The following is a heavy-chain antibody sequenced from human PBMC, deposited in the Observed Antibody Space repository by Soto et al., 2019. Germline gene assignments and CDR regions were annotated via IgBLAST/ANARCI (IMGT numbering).Heavy chain of an antibody. J-gene: IGHJ4*02. V-gene: IGHV4-4*02. CDR2: IYRTGST. CDR1: GGSFTSNNW. Sequence: SETLSLTCAVSGGSFTSNNWWTWIRQPPGQGLEWIGEIYRTGSTNYNPSLKSRVTISLDKSENQFSLKVTSLTAADTAVYYCASRDPGTSVDYWGQGTLVTVSS. CDR3: ASRDPGTSVDY. D-gene: IGHD1-7*01.